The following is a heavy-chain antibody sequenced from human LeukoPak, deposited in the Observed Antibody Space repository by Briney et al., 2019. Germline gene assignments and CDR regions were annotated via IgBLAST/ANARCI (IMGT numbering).Heavy chain of an antibody. CDR1: GFTVSSNY. CDR3: ARITYYYDSSGYYYAYDAFDI. Sequence: GGSLRLSCAASGFTVSSNYLSWVRQAPGKGLEWVSVIYSGGSTYYADSVKGRFTISRDNSKNTLYLQMNSLRAEDTAVYYCARITYYYDSSGYYYAYDAFDIWGQGTMVTVSS. J-gene: IGHJ3*02. D-gene: IGHD3-22*01. CDR2: IYSGGST. V-gene: IGHV3-53*01.